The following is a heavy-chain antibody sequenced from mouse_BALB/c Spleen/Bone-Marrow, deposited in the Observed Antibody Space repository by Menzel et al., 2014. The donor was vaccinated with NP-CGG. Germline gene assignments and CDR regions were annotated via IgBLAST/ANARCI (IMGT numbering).Heavy chain of an antibody. CDR2: IFPGSGYT. Sequence: VKLMESGPELVKPGASVKISCKASGYSFTSYYIHWVKQRPGQGLEWIGWIFPGSGYTKYNEKFKAKATLTADTSSSTAYMHLSSLTSGDSAVYFRARHYRYDAWFAYWGQGTLVTVSA. V-gene: IGHV1-66*01. J-gene: IGHJ3*01. CDR3: ARHYRYDAWFAY. CDR1: GYSFTSYY. D-gene: IGHD2-14*01.